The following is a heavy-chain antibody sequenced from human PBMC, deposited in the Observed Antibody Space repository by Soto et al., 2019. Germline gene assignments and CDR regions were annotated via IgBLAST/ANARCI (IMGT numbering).Heavy chain of an antibody. CDR3: AREGRGKKAGYNGLVSLGY. V-gene: IGHV1-69*06. J-gene: IGHJ4*02. CDR1: GSRFSNYV. Sequence: QVQLVQSGAEVKTPGSSLKVSCTVSGSRFSNYVISWVRQAPGHGLEWLGRIIPIFNTTQYAQKFQGRVTITADKSTNTASLELSSLTSDDTAVYYCAREGRGKKAGYNGLVSLGYWGPGTLVTVAS. CDR2: IIPIFNTT. D-gene: IGHD2-2*02.